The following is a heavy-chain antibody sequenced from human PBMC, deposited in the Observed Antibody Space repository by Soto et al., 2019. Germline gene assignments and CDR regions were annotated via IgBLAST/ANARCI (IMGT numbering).Heavy chain of an antibody. J-gene: IGHJ6*02. CDR2: IIPIFGTA. Sequence: SVKVSCKASGGTFSSYAISWVRQAPGQGLEWMGGIIPIFGTANYAQKFQGRVTITADESTSTAYMELSSLRSEDTAVYYCARDSFAREVATRYYYYYYGMDVWGQGTTVTVSS. V-gene: IGHV1-69*13. D-gene: IGHD5-12*01. CDR3: ARDSFAREVATRYYYYYYGMDV. CDR1: GGTFSSYA.